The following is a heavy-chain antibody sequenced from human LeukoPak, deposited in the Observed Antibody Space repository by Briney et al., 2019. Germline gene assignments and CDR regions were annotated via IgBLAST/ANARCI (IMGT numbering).Heavy chain of an antibody. D-gene: IGHD1-26*01. CDR2: IYTGDYT. CDR3: AKLREWELPDLFDY. V-gene: IGHV3-53*01. Sequence: GGSLRLSCAASGFTVSRKYMTWVRQAPGKGLEWVSAIYTGDYTDYADSVKGRFTISRDNSKNTLYLQMNSLRAEDTAVYYCAKLREWELPDLFDYWGQGTLVTVSS. CDR1: GFTVSRKY. J-gene: IGHJ4*02.